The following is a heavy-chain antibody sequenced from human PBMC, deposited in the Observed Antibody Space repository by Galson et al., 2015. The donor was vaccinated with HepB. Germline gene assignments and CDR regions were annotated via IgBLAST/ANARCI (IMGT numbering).Heavy chain of an antibody. CDR3: ARIRVGYYDSSGSNTALGAFDI. Sequence: PALVKPTQTLTLTCTFSGFSLSTSGMCVSWIRQPPGKALEWLARIDWDDDKYYSTSLKTRLTISKDTSKNQVVLTMTNMDPVDTATYYCARIRVGYYDSSGSNTALGAFDIWGQGTMVTVSS. J-gene: IGHJ3*02. D-gene: IGHD3-22*01. CDR2: IDWDDDK. CDR1: GFSLSTSGMC. V-gene: IGHV2-70*11.